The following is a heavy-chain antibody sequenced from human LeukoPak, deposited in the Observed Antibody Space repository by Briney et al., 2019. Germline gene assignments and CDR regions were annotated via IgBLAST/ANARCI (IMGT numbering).Heavy chain of an antibody. CDR2: IIPILGIA. V-gene: IGHV1-69*04. Sequence: SVKVSCKASGYTFTGYYMHWVRQAPGQGLEWMGRIIPILGIANYAQKFQGRVTITADKSTSTAYMELSSLRSEDTAVYYCARDESYCGGDCYYYYGMDAWGQGTTVTVSS. CDR3: ARDESYCGGDCYYYYGMDA. D-gene: IGHD2-21*02. CDR1: GYTFTGYY. J-gene: IGHJ6*02.